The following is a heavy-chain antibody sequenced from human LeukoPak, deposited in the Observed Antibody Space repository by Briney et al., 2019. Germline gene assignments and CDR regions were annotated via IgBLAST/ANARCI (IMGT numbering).Heavy chain of an antibody. Sequence: GSLRLSCSVTGISVSSNSLSWVRQAPGKGLEWVAALLTGASTYYTASVKGRFTISRDNSKNIVFLQMNSLIIEDTAVYYCARSHYFDSSGSDFDSWGQGTLVTVS. V-gene: IGHV3-53*01. D-gene: IGHD3-22*01. CDR2: LLTGAST. CDR3: ARSHYFDSSGSDFDS. CDR1: GISVSSNS. J-gene: IGHJ4*02.